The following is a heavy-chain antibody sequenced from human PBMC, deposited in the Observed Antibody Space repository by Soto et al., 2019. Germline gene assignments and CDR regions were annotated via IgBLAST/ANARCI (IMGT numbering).Heavy chain of an antibody. V-gene: IGHV4-39*01. J-gene: IGHJ5*02. CDR3: ERQSGRGYWFDP. Sequence: QLQLQESGPGLVKPSETLSLTCTVSGGSISSSSYYWGWIRQPPGKGLEWIGSIYYSGSTYYNPSLKSGATISVDTSKNQFSLKLSSVTAADTAVYYGERQSGRGYWFDPWGQGTLVTVSS. CDR1: GGSISSSSYY. D-gene: IGHD3-10*01. CDR2: IYYSGST.